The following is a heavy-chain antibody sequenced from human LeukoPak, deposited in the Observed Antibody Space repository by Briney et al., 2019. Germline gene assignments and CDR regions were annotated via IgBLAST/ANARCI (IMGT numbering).Heavy chain of an antibody. CDR3: ATDRVDHEGEYY. D-gene: IGHD1-26*01. Sequence: ASVKVSCKVSGYTLTELSMHWVRQAPGQGLEWMGGFDPEDTEIIYAQKFQGRVTMTEDTSADTAYMELSSLRSEDTAVYYCATDRVDHEGEYYWGQGTLVTVSS. CDR2: FDPEDTEI. CDR1: GYTLTELS. V-gene: IGHV1-24*01. J-gene: IGHJ4*02.